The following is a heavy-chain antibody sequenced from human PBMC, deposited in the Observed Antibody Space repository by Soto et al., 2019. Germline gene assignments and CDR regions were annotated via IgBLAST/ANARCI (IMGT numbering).Heavy chain of an antibody. CDR1: GGSVNYYY. D-gene: IGHD6-19*01. V-gene: IGHV4-59*02. J-gene: IGHJ4*02. CDR2: VYYSGTT. Sequence: QVLLQESGPGLVQPSETLSLTCTVSGGSVNYYYWNWIRQSPGKGLEWIGYVYYSGTTYYNPSLQSRVTISIDTARKQFSLKLTSVTAADSAIYYCARAGRIWRYFFDSWGRGTLVTVSS. CDR3: ARAGRIWRYFFDS.